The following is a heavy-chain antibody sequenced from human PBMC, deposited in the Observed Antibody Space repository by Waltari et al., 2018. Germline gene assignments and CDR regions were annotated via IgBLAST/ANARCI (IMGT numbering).Heavy chain of an antibody. Sequence: QVQLQQWGAGLLKPSETLSLTCAVYGGSFSGYYSSWIRQPPGKGLEWIGEINHSGSTNYNPSLKSRVTISVDTSKNQFSLKLSSVTAADTAVYYCARGGFYASGGGMDVWGQGTTVTVSS. J-gene: IGHJ6*02. CDR2: INHSGST. V-gene: IGHV4-34*01. D-gene: IGHD3-10*01. CDR3: ARGGFYASGGGMDV. CDR1: GGSFSGYY.